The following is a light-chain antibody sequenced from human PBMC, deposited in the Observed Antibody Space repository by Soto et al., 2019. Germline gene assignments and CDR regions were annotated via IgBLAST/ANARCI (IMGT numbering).Light chain of an antibody. CDR2: EVS. CDR3: QSYDSIVTGSV. V-gene: IGLV2-14*01. Sequence: QSVLTQPASVSGSPGQSITISCTGTSSDVGYDNYVSWFQQHPGKAPKLMIYEVSRRPSGVSNRFSGSRSGSSGSLAITGLQAEDEAYYYCQSYDSIVTGSVFGTGTKVIVL. J-gene: IGLJ1*01. CDR1: SSDVGYDNY.